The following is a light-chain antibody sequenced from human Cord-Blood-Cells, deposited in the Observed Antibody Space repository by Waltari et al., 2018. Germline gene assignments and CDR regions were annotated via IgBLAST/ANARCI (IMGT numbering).Light chain of an antibody. Sequence: EIVLTQSPATLSLSPGGRATLSCRARQRVSSYLAWYQQKPGQAPRLLIYDASHRATGIPARFSGSGSGTDFTLTSRSLEPEDFAVYYCQQRSNWPLTFGGGTKVEIQ. J-gene: IGKJ4*01. CDR2: DAS. CDR3: QQRSNWPLT. V-gene: IGKV3-11*01. CDR1: QRVSSY.